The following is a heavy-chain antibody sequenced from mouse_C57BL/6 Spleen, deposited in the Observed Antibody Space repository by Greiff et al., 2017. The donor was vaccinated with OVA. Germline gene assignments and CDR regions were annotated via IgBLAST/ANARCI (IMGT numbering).Heavy chain of an antibody. J-gene: IGHJ4*01. Sequence: LVESGPELVKPGASVKISCKASGYAFSSSWMNWVKQRPGKGLEWIGRIYPGDGDTNYNGKFKGKATLTADKSSSTAYMQLSSLTSEDSAVYFCASLYDYDWYYAMDYWGQGTSVTVSS. CDR1: GYAFSSSW. D-gene: IGHD2-4*01. CDR2: IYPGDGDT. CDR3: ASLYDYDWYYAMDY. V-gene: IGHV1-82*01.